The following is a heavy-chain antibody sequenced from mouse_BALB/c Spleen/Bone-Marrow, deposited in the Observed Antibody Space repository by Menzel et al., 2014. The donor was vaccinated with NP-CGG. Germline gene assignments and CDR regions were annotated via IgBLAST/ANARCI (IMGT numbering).Heavy chain of an antibody. D-gene: IGHD1-1*01. Sequence: VKVVESGPGLVAPSQSLSINCTVSGFSLTSYGVHWVRQPPGEGLEWLGVIWSSGSTNYNSTLMSRLSITKDNSKSQVFLKMNSLQTDDTAMYYCARDRYYYGSPYWYFDVWGAGTTVTVSS. V-gene: IGHV2-9*02. CDR3: ARDRYYYGSPYWYFDV. CDR2: IWSSGST. CDR1: GFSLTSYG. J-gene: IGHJ1*01.